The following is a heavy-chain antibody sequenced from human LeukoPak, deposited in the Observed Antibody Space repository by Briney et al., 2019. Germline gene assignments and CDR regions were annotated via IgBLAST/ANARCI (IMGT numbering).Heavy chain of an antibody. V-gene: IGHV5-51*01. D-gene: IGHD6-13*01. Sequence: GESLKISCKGSGYSFTSYWIGWVRQMPGKGLEWMGIIYPGDSDTRYSPSFQGQVTISADKSISTACLQWSSLKASDTAMYYCARHRRIAAAGMVWFDPWGQGTLVTVSS. CDR3: ARHRRIAAAGMVWFDP. J-gene: IGHJ5*02. CDR2: IYPGDSDT. CDR1: GYSFTSYW.